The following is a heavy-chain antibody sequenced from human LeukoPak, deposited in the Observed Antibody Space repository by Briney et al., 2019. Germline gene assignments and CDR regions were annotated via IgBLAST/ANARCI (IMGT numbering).Heavy chain of an antibody. CDR2: IGSYATST. CDR3: AKDRRGEMATINY. D-gene: IGHD5-24*01. V-gene: IGHV3-23*01. Sequence: GGSLRLSCAASGFTFSSYAMSWVRQAPGKGLEWVSAIGSYATSTYYADSVKGRFTISRDNSKNTLYLQMNSLRAEDTAVYYCAKDRRGEMATINYWGQGTLVTVSS. CDR1: GFTFSSYA. J-gene: IGHJ4*02.